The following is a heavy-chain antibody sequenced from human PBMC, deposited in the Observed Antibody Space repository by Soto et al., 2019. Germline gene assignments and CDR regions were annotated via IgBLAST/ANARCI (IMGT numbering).Heavy chain of an antibody. CDR1: GASIYTYY. D-gene: IGHD1-26*01. Sequence: SETLSLTCNVSGASIYTYYWNWIRQSPGRGLALIGYISDGGSTNYNPSRESRVTISLDTSKNQFSLKLSSVTAADTAVYYCARDQGYSGSYSLTAAFDIWGQGTMVTVSS. V-gene: IGHV4-59*01. CDR2: ISDGGST. J-gene: IGHJ3*02. CDR3: ARDQGYSGSYSLTAAFDI.